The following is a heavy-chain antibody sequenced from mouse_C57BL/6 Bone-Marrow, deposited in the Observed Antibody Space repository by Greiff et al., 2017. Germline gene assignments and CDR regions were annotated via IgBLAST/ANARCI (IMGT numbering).Heavy chain of an antibody. J-gene: IGHJ4*01. CDR1: GYSFTDYY. V-gene: IGHV1-39*01. CDR2: INPNYGTT. CDR3: ARGYDYDYAMDY. D-gene: IGHD2-4*01. Sequence: VQLQQSGPELVKPGASVKISCKASGYSFTDYYMHWVKQSNGQSLEWIGVINPNYGTTSYNQKFKSKATLTVDQSSSTAYMQLNSLTSEDSAVYYCARGYDYDYAMDYGGQGTSVTVTA.